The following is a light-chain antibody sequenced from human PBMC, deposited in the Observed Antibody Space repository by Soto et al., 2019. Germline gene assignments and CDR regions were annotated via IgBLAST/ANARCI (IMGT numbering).Light chain of an antibody. CDR1: QTISSW. V-gene: IGKV1-5*03. CDR2: KAS. Sequence: DIQMTQSPSTLSGSVGGRVTITCRASQTISSWLAWYQQKPGKAPKLLIYKASTLKSGVPSRFSGSGSGTGFTLTISSLQPDDFATYYCQHYNSYSEAFGQGTKVDIK. J-gene: IGKJ1*01. CDR3: QHYNSYSEA.